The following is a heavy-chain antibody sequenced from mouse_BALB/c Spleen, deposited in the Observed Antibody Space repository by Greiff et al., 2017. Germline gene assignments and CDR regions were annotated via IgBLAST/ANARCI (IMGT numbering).Heavy chain of an antibody. Sequence: QVQLQQPGAELVKPGASVKLSCKASGYTFTSYWMHWVKQRPGQGLEWIGEINPSNGRTNYNEKFKSKATLTVDKSSSTAYMQLSSLTSEDSAVYYCARLVYYDSSRYYFDDWGQGTTLTVSS. J-gene: IGHJ2*01. V-gene: IGHV1S81*02. CDR2: INPSNGRT. D-gene: IGHD1-1*01. CDR1: GYTFTSYW. CDR3: ARLVYYDSSRYYFDD.